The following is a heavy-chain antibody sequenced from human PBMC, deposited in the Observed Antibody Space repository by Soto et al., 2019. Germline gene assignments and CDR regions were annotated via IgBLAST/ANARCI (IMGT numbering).Heavy chain of an antibody. V-gene: IGHV1-8*01. CDR1: GYTFTSYD. J-gene: IGHJ5*02. CDR3: ARGTLRGGGLDP. D-gene: IGHD3-16*01. CDR2: MNPNSGNT. Sequence: QVQLVQSGAEVKKPGPSLKVSCKASGYTFTSYDINWARQATGQGLEWMGWMNPNSGNTGYAQKFQGRVTMTRNTSIITAYMELSSLRSEDTAVYYCARGTLRGGGLDPWGQGTLVTVSS.